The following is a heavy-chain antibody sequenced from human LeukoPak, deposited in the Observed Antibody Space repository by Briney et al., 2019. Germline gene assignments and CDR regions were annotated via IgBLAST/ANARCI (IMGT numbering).Heavy chain of an antibody. CDR3: ARGIPQTGVMLDY. J-gene: IGHJ4*02. CDR1: GFTFSSYG. CDR2: ISDDGTNS. Sequence: GGSLRLSCAASGFTFSSYGMHWVRQAPGRGLEWVAVISDDGTNSHYADSVKGRFTISRDNSKDTLYLQMNSLRAEDTAVYYCARGIPQTGVMLDYWGQGTLVTVPS. D-gene: IGHD2-21*01. V-gene: IGHV3-33*05.